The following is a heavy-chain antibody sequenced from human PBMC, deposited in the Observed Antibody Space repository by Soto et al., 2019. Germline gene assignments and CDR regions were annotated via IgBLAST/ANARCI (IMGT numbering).Heavy chain of an antibody. CDR1: GGSISSYY. D-gene: IGHD2-2*01. J-gene: IGHJ5*02. V-gene: IGHV4-59*01. CDR2: IYYSGST. Sequence: PSETLSLTCTVSGGSISSYYWSWIRQPPGKGLEWIGYIYYSGSTNYNPSLKSRVTISVDTSKNQFSLKLSSVTAADTAVYYCARALSGVPAAMFSWRLDTWFDPWGQGTLVTVSS. CDR3: ARALSGVPAAMFSWRLDTWFDP.